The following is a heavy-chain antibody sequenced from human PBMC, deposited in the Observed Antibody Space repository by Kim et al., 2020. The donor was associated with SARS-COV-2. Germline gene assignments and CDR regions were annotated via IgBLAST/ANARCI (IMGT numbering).Heavy chain of an antibody. CDR2: IKTNNQGGTT. J-gene: IGHJ4*02. CDR1: GFNFNNAW. V-gene: IGHV3-15*01. Sequence: GGSLRLSCAASGFNFNNAWMSWVRQAPAKGLEWVALIKTNNQGGTTFYTTPVRGRFTISRDDSKNTVYLQMSSLTTEDTAVYFCSAGLGKTDTDSWGQGTLVTVSS. CDR3: SAGLGKTDTDS.